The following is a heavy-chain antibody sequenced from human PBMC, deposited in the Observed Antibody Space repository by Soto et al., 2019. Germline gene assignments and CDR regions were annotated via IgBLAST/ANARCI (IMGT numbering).Heavy chain of an antibody. D-gene: IGHD6-13*01. CDR2: IDGGAYT. CDR1: GFTFSNYA. V-gene: IGHV3-23*01. Sequence: EVQLLESGGGLVQPGGSLRLSCAASGFTFSNYAFSWVRQAPGKGLEWVSVIDGGAYTAYVDSVKGRFTISRDNSKNTLYLQMNSLRAEDTAVYYCAKGFGYSSSWAFDPWGQGTLVTVSS. CDR3: AKGFGYSSSWAFDP. J-gene: IGHJ5*02.